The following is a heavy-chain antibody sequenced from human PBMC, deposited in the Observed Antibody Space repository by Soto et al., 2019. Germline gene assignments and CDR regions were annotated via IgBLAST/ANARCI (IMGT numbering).Heavy chain of an antibody. Sequence: ESGGGLVQPGGSLRLSCAASGFTFSSYWMSWVRQAPGKGLEWVANIKQDGSEKYYVDSVKGRFTISRDNAKNSLYLQMNSLRAEDTAVYYCARVKALDIVVVVAATPSGAFDIWGQGTMVTVSS. CDR3: ARVKALDIVVVVAATPSGAFDI. CDR1: GFTFSSYW. J-gene: IGHJ3*02. D-gene: IGHD2-15*01. V-gene: IGHV3-7*04. CDR2: IKQDGSEK.